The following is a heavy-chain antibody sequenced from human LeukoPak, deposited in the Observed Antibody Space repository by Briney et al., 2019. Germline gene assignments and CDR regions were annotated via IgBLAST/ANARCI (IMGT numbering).Heavy chain of an antibody. CDR1: GGSISSSSYY. V-gene: IGHV4-39*01. CDR3: ARRWEWEPFDY. D-gene: IGHD1-26*01. J-gene: IGHJ4*02. CDR2: IYYSGST. Sequence: SETLSLTCTVSGGSISSSSYYWGWIRQPPGKGLEWIGSIYYSGSTYYNPSLKSRVTISVDTSKNQFSLKLSSVTAADTAVYYCARRWEWEPFDYWGQGTLVTVSS.